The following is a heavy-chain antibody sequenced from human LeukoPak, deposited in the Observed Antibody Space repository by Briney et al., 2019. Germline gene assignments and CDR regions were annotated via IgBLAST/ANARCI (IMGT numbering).Heavy chain of an antibody. CDR1: GYTFTSYG. J-gene: IGHJ5*02. Sequence: ASVKVSCKASGYTFTSYGISWVRQAPGQGLEWMGWISAYNGNTNYAQKLQGRVTMTTDTSTSTAYMELRSLRSDDTAVYYCARETVTEGYYDFWSGQTYNWFDPWGQGTLVTVSS. V-gene: IGHV1-18*01. CDR2: ISAYNGNT. D-gene: IGHD3-3*01. CDR3: ARETVTEGYYDFWSGQTYNWFDP.